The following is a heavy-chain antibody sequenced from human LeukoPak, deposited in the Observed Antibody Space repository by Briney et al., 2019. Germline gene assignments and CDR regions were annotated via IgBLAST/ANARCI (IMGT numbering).Heavy chain of an antibody. V-gene: IGHV3-30*02. CDR3: AKGGIGGLYDSSGYYYVGFDY. Sequence: GGSLRLSCAASGFSFSSYGMHWVRQAPGKGLEWVAFIRYDGSNKYYADSVKGRFTISRDNSKNTLYLQMNSLRAKDTAVYYCAKGGIGGLYDSSGYYYVGFDYWGQGTLVTISS. CDR1: GFSFSSYG. D-gene: IGHD3-22*01. CDR2: IRYDGSNK. J-gene: IGHJ4*02.